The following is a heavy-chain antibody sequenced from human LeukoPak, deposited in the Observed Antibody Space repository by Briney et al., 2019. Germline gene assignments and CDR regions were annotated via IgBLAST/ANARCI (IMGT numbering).Heavy chain of an antibody. CDR1: GYTFTGYY. CDR3: ARMKITSTGTLDY. CDR2: INPNSGGT. Sequence: ASVKVSCKASGYTFTGYYMHWVRQAPGQGLEWMGWINPNSGGTKYAQKFQGRVTMTRDTSISTAYMELSRLRSDDTAVYYCARMKITSTGTLDYWGQGALVTVSS. J-gene: IGHJ4*02. V-gene: IGHV1-2*02. D-gene: IGHD6-13*01.